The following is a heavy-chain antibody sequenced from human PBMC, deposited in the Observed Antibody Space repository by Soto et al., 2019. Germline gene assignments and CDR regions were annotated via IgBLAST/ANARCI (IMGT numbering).Heavy chain of an antibody. CDR1: GYTFTSYA. CDR3: ARGSFPNYYDSSGYYNWFDP. V-gene: IGHV1-3*01. J-gene: IGHJ5*02. Sequence: VASVKVSCKASGYTFTSYAMHWVRQAPGQRLEWMGWINAGNGNTKYSQKFQGRVTITRDTSASTAYMELSSLRSEDTAVYYCARGSFPNYYDSSGYYNWFDPWGQGTLVTVSS. D-gene: IGHD3-22*01. CDR2: INAGNGNT.